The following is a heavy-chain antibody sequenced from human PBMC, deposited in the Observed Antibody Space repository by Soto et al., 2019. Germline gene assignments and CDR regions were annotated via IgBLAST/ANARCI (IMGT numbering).Heavy chain of an antibody. CDR2: IYYSGST. CDR3: GRTPAANLPWYPPGQYYYYGMDV. V-gene: IGHV4-31*03. J-gene: IGHJ6*02. D-gene: IGHD6-13*01. Sequence: QVQLQESGPGLVKPSQTLSLTCTVSGGSISSGGYYWSWIRQHPGKGLEWIGYIYYSGSTYYNPSLKGRINISGSTAKNPFSPKPSSVAGGEPAGDYLGRTPAANLPWYPPGQYYYYGMDVWGQGTTVTVSS. CDR1: GGSISSGGYY.